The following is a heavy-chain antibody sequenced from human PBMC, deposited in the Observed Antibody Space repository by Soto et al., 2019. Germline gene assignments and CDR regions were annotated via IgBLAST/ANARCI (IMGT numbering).Heavy chain of an antibody. CDR2: ISHSVDYI. CDR3: ARDREYVDAVMVHYSYYGMEV. D-gene: IGHD5-18*01. V-gene: IGHV3-21*01. CDR1: GFTFSSYS. Sequence: GGSLRLSCAASGFTFSSYSMIWVRQAPGKGLEWVSSISHSVDYIYYADSVKGRFTISRDNAKNSLYLQMNSLRPEDTAVYYCARDREYVDAVMVHYSYYGMEVSGQGTRVT. J-gene: IGHJ6*02.